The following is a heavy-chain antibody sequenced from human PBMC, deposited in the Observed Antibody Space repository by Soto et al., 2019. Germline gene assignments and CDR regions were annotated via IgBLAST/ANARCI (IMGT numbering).Heavy chain of an antibody. D-gene: IGHD6-19*01. CDR1: GFIFSSYK. V-gene: IGHV3-48*03. CDR3: ARKSQWLSGYIYHGMDV. J-gene: IGHJ6*02. CDR2: INHGGGAT. Sequence: GGSLRLSCAGSGFIFSSYKFNWVRLAPGKGLEWVSYINHGGGATYYRDSVKGRFTISRDDAKSSLFLQMNSLRTEDTGVYFCARKSQWLSGYIYHGMDVWGQGTAVTVSS.